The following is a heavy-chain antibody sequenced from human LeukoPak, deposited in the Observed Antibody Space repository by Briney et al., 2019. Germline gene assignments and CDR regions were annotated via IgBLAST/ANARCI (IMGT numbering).Heavy chain of an antibody. D-gene: IGHD3-22*01. J-gene: IGHJ1*01. V-gene: IGHV4-30-2*01. CDR1: GGSISSGGYY. CDR2: IYHSGST. Sequence: SQTLSLTCTVSGGSISSGGYYWSWIRQPPGKGLEWIGYIYHSGSTYYNPSLKSRVTISVDRSKNQFSPKLSSVTAADTAVYYCARDFPGYYYDSIWGQGTLVTVSS. CDR3: ARDFPGYYYDSI.